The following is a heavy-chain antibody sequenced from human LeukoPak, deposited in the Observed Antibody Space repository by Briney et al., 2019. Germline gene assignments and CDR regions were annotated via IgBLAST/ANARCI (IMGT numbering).Heavy chain of an antibody. D-gene: IGHD6-19*01. V-gene: IGHV4-39*01. CDR3: ARRSVAVAGTSNDPFDI. J-gene: IGHJ3*02. CDR1: GGSISSSSYY. CDR2: IYYSGST. Sequence: SETLSLTCTVSGGSISSSSYYWGWIRQPPGKGLEWIGSIYYSGSTYYNPSLKSRVTISVDTSKNQFSLKLSSVTAADTAVYYCARRSVAVAGTSNDPFDIWGQGTMVTVSS.